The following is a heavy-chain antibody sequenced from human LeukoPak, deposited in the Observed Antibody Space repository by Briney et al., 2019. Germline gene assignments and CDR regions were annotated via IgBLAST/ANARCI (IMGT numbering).Heavy chain of an antibody. Sequence: SETLSLTCTVSGGSISSYYWGWIRQPPGKGLEWIGSIYYSGSTYYNPSLKSRVTISVGTSKNQFSLKLSSVTAADTAVYYCARSFRGVVGATMYYFDYWGQETLVTVSS. CDR2: IYYSGST. V-gene: IGHV4-39*07. J-gene: IGHJ4*02. D-gene: IGHD1-26*01. CDR3: ARSFRGVVGATMYYFDY. CDR1: GGSISSYY.